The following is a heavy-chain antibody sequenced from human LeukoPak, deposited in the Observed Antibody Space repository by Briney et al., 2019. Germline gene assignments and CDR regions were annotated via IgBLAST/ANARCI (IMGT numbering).Heavy chain of an antibody. Sequence: ASVKVSCKASGYTFTSYYMHWVRQAPGQGLEWMGIINPSGGSTSYAQKFQGRATMTRDTSTSTVYMELSSLRSEDTAVYYCASNYYDSSGYYHFDYWGQGTLVTVSS. J-gene: IGHJ4*02. D-gene: IGHD3-22*01. V-gene: IGHV1-46*01. CDR2: INPSGGST. CDR1: GYTFTSYY. CDR3: ASNYYDSSGYYHFDY.